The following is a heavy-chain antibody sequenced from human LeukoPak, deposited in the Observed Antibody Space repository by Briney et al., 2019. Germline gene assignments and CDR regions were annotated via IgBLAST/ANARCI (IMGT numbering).Heavy chain of an antibody. V-gene: IGHV4-61*01. Sequence: SETLSLTCTVSGGSVSGGNCYWSWVRRPPGEGLEWIGYIYSSGGTKYNPSLKSRVTISVDTSKNQFSLNLYSVTPADTAVYYCVKSGGSTDVWGQGTTITVSS. CDR2: IYSSGGT. D-gene: IGHD3-16*01. CDR3: VKSGGSTDV. CDR1: GGSVSGGNCY. J-gene: IGHJ6*02.